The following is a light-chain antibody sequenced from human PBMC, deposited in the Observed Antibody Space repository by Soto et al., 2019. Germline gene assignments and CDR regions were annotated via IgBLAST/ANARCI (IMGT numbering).Light chain of an antibody. Sequence: EIVMTQSPATLSVSPGERATLSCRASQTVSNNLAWYQQKPGQAPRLLIYGASTRATGFPARFSGSGSGTEFTLPISSLQSEDFAVYYCQQYNNWLPLTFGGGTKVEIK. CDR1: QTVSNN. V-gene: IGKV3-15*01. J-gene: IGKJ4*01. CDR2: GAS. CDR3: QQYNNWLPLT.